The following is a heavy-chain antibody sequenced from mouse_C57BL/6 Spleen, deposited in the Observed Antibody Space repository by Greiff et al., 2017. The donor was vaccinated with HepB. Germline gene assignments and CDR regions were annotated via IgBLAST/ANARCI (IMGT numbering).Heavy chain of an antibody. V-gene: IGHV1-59*01. Sequence: VQLQQPGAELVRPGPSVKLSCKASGYTFTSYWMHWVKQRPGQGLEWIGVIDPSDSYTNYNQKFKGKATLTVDTSSSTAYMQLSSLTSEDSAVYYCAEAGYTGYFDYWGQGTTLTVSS. CDR3: AEAGYTGYFDY. J-gene: IGHJ2*01. CDR2: IDPSDSYT. CDR1: GYTFTSYW. D-gene: IGHD1-1*01.